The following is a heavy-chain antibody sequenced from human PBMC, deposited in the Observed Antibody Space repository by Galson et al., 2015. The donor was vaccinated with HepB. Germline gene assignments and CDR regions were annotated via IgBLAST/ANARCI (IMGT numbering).Heavy chain of an antibody. CDR2: ITSDGTNT. D-gene: IGHD3-9*01. CDR3: ASSPGQDYDRLTGYPPHDAFDF. J-gene: IGHJ3*01. V-gene: IGHV3-74*01. CDR1: GSSFRSYW. Sequence: SLRLSCAASGSSFRSYWMHWVRQVPGKGLMWVSRITSDGTNTIYADSVNGRFIISRDNVKNTLYLEMNSLRAEDTAVYYCASSPGQDYDRLTGYPPHDAFDFWGQGTMVTVSS.